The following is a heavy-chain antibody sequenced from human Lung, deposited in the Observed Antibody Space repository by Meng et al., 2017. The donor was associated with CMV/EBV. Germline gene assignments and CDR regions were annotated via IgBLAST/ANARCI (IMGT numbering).Heavy chain of an antibody. CDR1: GYTLTSYD. CDR2: MNPNSGNT. CDR3: ARTCSSTSCSDFDY. D-gene: IGHD2-2*01. Sequence: SXXVSXXASGYTLTSYDINWVRQATGQGLEWMGWMNPNSGNTGYAQKFQGRVTMTRNTSISTAYMELSSLRSEDTAVYYCARTCSSTSCSDFDYWGQGTLVTVSS. J-gene: IGHJ4*02. V-gene: IGHV1-8*01.